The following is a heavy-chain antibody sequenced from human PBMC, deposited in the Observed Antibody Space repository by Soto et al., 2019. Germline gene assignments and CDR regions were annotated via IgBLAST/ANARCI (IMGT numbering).Heavy chain of an antibody. CDR1: GYTFTSYY. Sequence: QVQLVQSGAEVKKPGASVKVSCKASGYTFTSYYMHWVRQAPGQGLEWMGIINPSGGSTSYAQKFQGRVTMTRDTSTSTVYMELSSLRSEDTAVYDCARGGYDILTGYYHHESYGMDVWGQGTTVTVSS. V-gene: IGHV1-46*01. J-gene: IGHJ6*02. CDR2: INPSGGST. CDR3: ARGGYDILTGYYHHESYGMDV. D-gene: IGHD3-9*01.